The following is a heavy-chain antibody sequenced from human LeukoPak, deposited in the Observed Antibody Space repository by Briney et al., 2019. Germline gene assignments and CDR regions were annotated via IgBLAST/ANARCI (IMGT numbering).Heavy chain of an antibody. V-gene: IGHV3-21*01. J-gene: IGHJ4*02. Sequence: GGSLRLSCAASGFTFSSYSMNWVRQAPGKGLEWVSSISSSSSYIYYADSVKGRFTISRDNAKNSLYLQMNSLRAEDTAVYYCAKDSSYYYDSSGAPDYWGQGTLVTVSS. CDR1: GFTFSSYS. CDR3: AKDSSYYYDSSGAPDY. CDR2: ISSSSSYI. D-gene: IGHD3-22*01.